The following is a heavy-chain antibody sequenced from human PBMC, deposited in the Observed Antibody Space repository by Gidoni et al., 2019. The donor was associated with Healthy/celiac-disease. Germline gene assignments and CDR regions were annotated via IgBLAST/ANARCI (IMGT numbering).Heavy chain of an antibody. CDR1: GYTFTVYY. CDR2: IKPNSGGT. D-gene: IGHD3-3*01. Sequence: QVQLVQSGAEAKTPGASVKFSCKASGYTFTVYYMHWVRQAPGQGLEWMGWIKPNSGGTNYAQKFQGRVTMTRDTSISTAYMELSRLRSDDTAVYYCARTFGVVTQPYNWFDPWGQGTLVTVSS. J-gene: IGHJ5*02. V-gene: IGHV1-2*02. CDR3: ARTFGVVTQPYNWFDP.